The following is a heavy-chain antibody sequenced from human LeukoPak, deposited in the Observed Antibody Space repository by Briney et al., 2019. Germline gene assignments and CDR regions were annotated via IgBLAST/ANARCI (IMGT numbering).Heavy chain of an antibody. D-gene: IGHD6-13*01. Sequence: GGSLRLSCAASGFTFDDYAMHCVRQAPGRGLEWVSGISWNSGSIGYADSVKGRFTISRDNAKNSLYLQMNSLRAEDTALYYCAKDRTGSAAAGTEFDYWGQGTLVTVSS. CDR2: ISWNSGSI. V-gene: IGHV3-9*01. J-gene: IGHJ4*02. CDR3: AKDRTGSAAAGTEFDY. CDR1: GFTFDDYA.